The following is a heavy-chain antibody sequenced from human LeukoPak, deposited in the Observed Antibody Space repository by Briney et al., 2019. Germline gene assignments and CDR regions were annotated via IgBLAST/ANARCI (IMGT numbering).Heavy chain of an antibody. CDR2: IYPGDSDT. CDR3: ARLWDSSSWSDY. J-gene: IGHJ4*02. Sequence: GESLKISCKGSGYSFTSYWIGWVRHMPGKGPEWMGIIYPGDSDTRYSPSFQGQVTISADKSISTAYLQWGSLKASDTAMYYCARLWDSSSWSDYWGQGTLVTVSS. V-gene: IGHV5-51*01. D-gene: IGHD6-13*01. CDR1: GYSFTSYW.